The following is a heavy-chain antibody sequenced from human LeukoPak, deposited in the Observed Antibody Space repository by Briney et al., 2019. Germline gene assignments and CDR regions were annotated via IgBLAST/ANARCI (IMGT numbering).Heavy chain of an antibody. CDR3: ARDSSSWYMDV. J-gene: IGHJ6*03. Sequence: ASVKVSCKASGYTLTGYYMNWVRQAPGQGLEWMGWINPNSGGTNYGQKFQGRVTMTRDTSISTAYMELSRLRSDDTAVYYCARDSSSWYMDVWGKGTTVTVSS. CDR2: INPNSGGT. D-gene: IGHD6-13*01. CDR1: GYTLTGYY. V-gene: IGHV1-2*02.